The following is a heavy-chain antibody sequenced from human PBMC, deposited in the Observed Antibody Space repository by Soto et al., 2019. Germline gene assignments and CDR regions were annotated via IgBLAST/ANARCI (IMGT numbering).Heavy chain of an antibody. J-gene: IGHJ4*02. Sequence: QVQLQESGPGLVKPSQTLSLTCKVSGASLSSGDYYWNWIRQLPGKGLEWIGYIYYTRVTSYNPSLKSRVTMSVDTSKQQFSLKMNSVTAADTAVYFCARAAATGHPVVPDFCGQGALVTVSS. CDR1: GASLSSGDYY. D-gene: IGHD6-13*01. V-gene: IGHV4-31*03. CDR2: IYYTRVT. CDR3: ARAAATGHPVVPDF.